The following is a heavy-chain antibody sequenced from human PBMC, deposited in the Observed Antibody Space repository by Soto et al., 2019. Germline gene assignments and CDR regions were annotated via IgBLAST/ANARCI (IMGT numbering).Heavy chain of an antibody. CDR2: ITPILGIA. Sequence: QVQLVQSGAEVKKPGSSVKVSCKASGGTFSSYTISWVRQAPGQGLEWMGRITPILGIANYAQKFQGRVTITADKSTSTAYMELSSLRSEDTAVYYCAREAPCSSTSCVFDYWGQGTLVTVSS. V-gene: IGHV1-69*08. J-gene: IGHJ4*02. CDR1: GGTFSSYT. D-gene: IGHD2-2*01. CDR3: AREAPCSSTSCVFDY.